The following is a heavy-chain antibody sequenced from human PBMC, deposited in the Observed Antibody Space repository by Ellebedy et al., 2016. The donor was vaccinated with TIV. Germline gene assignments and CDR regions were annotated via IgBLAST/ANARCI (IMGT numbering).Heavy chain of an antibody. J-gene: IGHJ4*02. CDR2: INSDGSST. D-gene: IGHD2-21*01. V-gene: IGHV3-74*01. CDR3: ARVGEPKFDY. Sequence: PGGSLRLSCAASGFTFSSYAMSWVRQAPGKGLEWVSRINSDGSSTSYADSVKGRFTISRDNAKNTLYLQMNSLRAEDTAVYYCARVGEPKFDYWGQGTLVTVSS. CDR1: GFTFSSYA.